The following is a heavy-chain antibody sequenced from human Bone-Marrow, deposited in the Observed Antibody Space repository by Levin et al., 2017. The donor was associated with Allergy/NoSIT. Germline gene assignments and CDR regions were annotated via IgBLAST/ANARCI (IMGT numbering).Heavy chain of an antibody. CDR3: ARAAHPSDYYDSSGYYNGPGYFHH. Sequence: GGSLRLSCAASGFTVSDNYMSWVRQAPGKGLEWVSVIYSGGTTYYADSVKGRFTISRDNPKNTLFLQMNSLRVEDTAVYYCARAAHPSDYYDSSGYYNGPGYFHHWGQGTLVTVSS. J-gene: IGHJ1*01. V-gene: IGHV3-53*01. CDR1: GFTVSDNY. D-gene: IGHD3-22*01. CDR2: IYSGGTT.